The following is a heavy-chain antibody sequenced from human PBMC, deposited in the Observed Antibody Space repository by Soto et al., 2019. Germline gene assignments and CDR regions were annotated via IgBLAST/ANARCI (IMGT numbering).Heavy chain of an antibody. CDR2: IYSSGTS. D-gene: IGHD6-13*01. CDR3: ARLAAAANYLDS. Sequence: SETLSLTCTVSGGSISNYYWTWIRQPPGKGLEWIGYIYSSGTSTYNPSLKSRVTISINTSNNQFSLWLSSVTAADTAVYYCARLAAAANYLDSWGQGTLVTVSS. J-gene: IGHJ4*02. V-gene: IGHV4-59*08. CDR1: GGSISNYY.